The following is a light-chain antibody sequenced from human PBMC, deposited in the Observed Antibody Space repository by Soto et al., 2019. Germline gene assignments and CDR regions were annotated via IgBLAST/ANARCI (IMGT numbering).Light chain of an antibody. J-gene: IGKJ1*01. Sequence: FQISHSPSTLAASVGDRVTITCQPSQSINTWLAWYQLKPGRATKLLIYKASTLESGVSSRFSGSGSGTEFTLTISSLQPDDFAPYYCQQYQTYXQFGQGTKVDIK. CDR2: KAS. V-gene: IGKV1-5*03. CDR3: QQYQTYXQ. CDR1: QSINTW.